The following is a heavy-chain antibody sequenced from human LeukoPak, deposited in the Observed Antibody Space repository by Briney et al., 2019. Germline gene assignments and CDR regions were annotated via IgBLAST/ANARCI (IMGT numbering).Heavy chain of an antibody. Sequence: PGGTLRLSCAASGFTFSGYAMNWVRQAPGKGLEWVSGIGGSAVNTYYADSVKGRFTISRDNSKSTLYLQMNSLRAEDTAVYYCAKGGAVSSKSITLVRGTRRYHYHMDVWGKGTTVTISS. D-gene: IGHD3-10*01. V-gene: IGHV3-23*01. CDR1: GFTFSGYA. J-gene: IGHJ6*03. CDR2: IGGSAVNT. CDR3: AKGGAVSSKSITLVRGTRRYHYHMDV.